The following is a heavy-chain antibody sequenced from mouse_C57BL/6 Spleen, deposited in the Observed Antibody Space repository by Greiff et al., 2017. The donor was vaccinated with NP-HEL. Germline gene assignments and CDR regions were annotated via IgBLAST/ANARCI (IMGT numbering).Heavy chain of an antibody. CDR3: ARHHGYYGSSYVDYAMDY. V-gene: IGHV2-6-1*01. CDR2: IWSDGST. Sequence: QVQLKESGPGLVAPSQSLSITCTVSGFSLTSYGVHWVRQPPGKGLEWLVVIWSDGSTTYNSALKSRLSISKDNSKSQVFLKMNSLQTDDTAMYYCARHHGYYGSSYVDYAMDYWGQGTSVTVSS. CDR1: GFSLTSYG. J-gene: IGHJ4*01. D-gene: IGHD1-1*01.